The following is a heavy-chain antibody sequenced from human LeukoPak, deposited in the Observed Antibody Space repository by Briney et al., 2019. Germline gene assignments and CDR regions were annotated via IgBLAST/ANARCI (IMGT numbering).Heavy chain of an antibody. CDR1: GGSISSNY. Sequence: SETLSLTCTVSGGSISSNYWSWIRQPPGKGLEWIGYIYHSGSTNYNPSLKSRVTISVDTSKNQFSLKLSSVTAADTAVYYCAAAGSSGYYGGYYYYGMDVWGQGTTVTVSS. V-gene: IGHV4-59*01. CDR2: IYHSGST. J-gene: IGHJ6*02. CDR3: AAAGSSGYYGGYYYYGMDV. D-gene: IGHD6-19*01.